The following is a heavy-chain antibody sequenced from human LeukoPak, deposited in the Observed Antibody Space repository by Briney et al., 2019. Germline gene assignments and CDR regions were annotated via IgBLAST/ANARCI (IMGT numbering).Heavy chain of an antibody. Sequence: ASVKVSCKASGYTFTSYGISWVRQAPGQGLEWMGWISAHNGNTNYAQKLQGRVTMTTDTSTSTAYMELRSLRSDDTAVYYCARGIPIVVVPAAIRDYYYYYYMDVWGKGTTVTVSS. V-gene: IGHV1-18*01. CDR2: ISAHNGNT. CDR3: ARGIPIVVVPAAIRDYYYYYYMDV. CDR1: GYTFTSYG. D-gene: IGHD2-2*01. J-gene: IGHJ6*03.